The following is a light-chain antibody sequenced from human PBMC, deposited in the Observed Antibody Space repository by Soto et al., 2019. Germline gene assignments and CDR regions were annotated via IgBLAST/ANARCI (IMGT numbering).Light chain of an antibody. CDR1: SSDVGGYNY. CDR3: SSYTSSSTPLCV. V-gene: IGLV2-14*01. J-gene: IGLJ1*01. Sequence: QSVLTQPASVSVSPGQSITISCTGTSSDVGGYNYVSWYQQHPGKAPKLMIYDVSNRPSGVSNRFSGSKSGNTASLTISGLQAEDEADYYCSSYTSSSTPLCVFGTGTKVTVL. CDR2: DVS.